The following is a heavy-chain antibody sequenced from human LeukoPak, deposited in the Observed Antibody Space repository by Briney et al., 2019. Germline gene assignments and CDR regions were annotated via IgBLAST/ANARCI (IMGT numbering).Heavy chain of an antibody. CDR1: GGSFSGYY. J-gene: IGHJ1*01. D-gene: IGHD3-22*01. V-gene: IGHV4-34*01. Sequence: TTSETLSLTCAVYGGSFSGYYWSWIRQPPGKGLEWIGEINHSGSTNYNPSLKSRVTISVDTSKNQFSLKLSSVTAADTAVYYCARASVSGYYRPAEYFQHWGQDTLVTVSS. CDR2: INHSGST. CDR3: ARASVSGYYRPAEYFQH.